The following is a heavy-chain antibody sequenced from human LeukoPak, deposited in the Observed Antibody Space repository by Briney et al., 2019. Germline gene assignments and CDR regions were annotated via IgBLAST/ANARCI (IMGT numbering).Heavy chain of an antibody. CDR3: ARDFRHILDY. Sequence: GRSLRLSCAASGFTFSSYAMHWVRQAPGKGLEWVAVISYDGSNKYYADSVKGRFTISRDNYKNTLYLQMNSLRVEDTAVYYCARDFRHILDYWGQGTLVTVSS. CDR2: ISYDGSNK. V-gene: IGHV3-30*04. D-gene: IGHD3-10*01. J-gene: IGHJ4*02. CDR1: GFTFSSYA.